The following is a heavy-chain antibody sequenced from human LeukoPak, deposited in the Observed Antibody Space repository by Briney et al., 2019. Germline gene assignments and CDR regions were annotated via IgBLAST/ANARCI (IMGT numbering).Heavy chain of an antibody. V-gene: IGHV1-69*04. CDR2: IIPIFGIA. Sequence: AASVKVSCKASGGTFSSYAISWVRQAPGQGLEWMGRIIPIFGIANYAQKFQGRVTITADKSTSTAYMELSSLRSEDTAVYYCARGEISIAGATTDWFDPWGQGTLVTVSS. D-gene: IGHD1-26*01. J-gene: IGHJ5*02. CDR1: GGTFSSYA. CDR3: ARGEISIAGATTDWFDP.